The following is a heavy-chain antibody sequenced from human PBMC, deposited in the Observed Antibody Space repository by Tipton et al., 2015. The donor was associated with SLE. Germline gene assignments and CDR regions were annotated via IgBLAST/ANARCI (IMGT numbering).Heavy chain of an antibody. V-gene: IGHV4-4*07. Sequence: LRLSCTVSGGSIDGYYWSWIRQPAGKGLEWIGRVYSSGRTNYNPSLKSRVTVSMDTSNDQFSLRVSSMTAADTAVYFCARGRYGDANNWFDPWGQGILVTVSS. D-gene: IGHD4/OR15-4a*01. CDR2: VYSSGRT. CDR3: ARGRYGDANNWFDP. CDR1: GGSIDGYY. J-gene: IGHJ5*02.